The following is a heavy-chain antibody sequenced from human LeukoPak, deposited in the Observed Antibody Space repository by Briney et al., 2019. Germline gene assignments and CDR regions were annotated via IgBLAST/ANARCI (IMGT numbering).Heavy chain of an antibody. CDR3: ARRKAYCGGDCYSAPFDY. Sequence: SETLSLTCTVSGGSISSYYWSWIRQPPGKGLEWIGYIYYSGSTNYNPSLKSRVTISVDTSKNQFSLKLSSVTAADTAVYYCARRKAYCGGDCYSAPFDYWGQGTPVTVSS. CDR1: GGSISSYY. D-gene: IGHD2-21*02. V-gene: IGHV4-59*08. J-gene: IGHJ4*02. CDR2: IYYSGST.